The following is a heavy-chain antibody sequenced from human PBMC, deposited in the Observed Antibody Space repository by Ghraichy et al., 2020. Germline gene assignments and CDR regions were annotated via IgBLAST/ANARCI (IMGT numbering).Heavy chain of an antibody. J-gene: IGHJ6*02. CDR2: ISYDGSNK. CDR3: ARDFWDLVTPFGMDV. V-gene: IGHV3-30-3*01. D-gene: IGHD3-3*01. CDR1: GFTFSSYA. Sequence: GGSLRLSCAASGFTFSSYAMHWVRQAPGKGLEWVAVISYDGSNKYYADSVKGRFTISRDNSKNTLYLQMNSLRAEDTAVYYCARDFWDLVTPFGMDVWGQGTTVTVSS.